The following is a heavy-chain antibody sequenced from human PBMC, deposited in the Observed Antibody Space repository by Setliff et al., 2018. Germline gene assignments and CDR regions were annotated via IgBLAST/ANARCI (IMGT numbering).Heavy chain of an antibody. D-gene: IGHD3-22*01. CDR1: GGSISSHY. J-gene: IGHJ4*02. CDR3: ARVSAIDKRVDY. CDR2: IYYSGST. V-gene: IGHV4-59*08. Sequence: SETLSLTCTVSGGSISSHYWSWIRQPPGKGLEWIGSIYYSGSTYYNPSLKSRVTISVDTSKNHFSLKLSSVTAADTAVDYCARVSAIDKRVDYWGQGTLVTVSS.